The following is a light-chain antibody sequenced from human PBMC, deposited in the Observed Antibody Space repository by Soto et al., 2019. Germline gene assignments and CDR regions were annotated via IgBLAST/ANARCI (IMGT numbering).Light chain of an antibody. CDR1: TSDVGGYNY. CDR2: DVS. CDR3: SSYTSSSTLV. Sequence: QSVLTQPASVSGSPGHSITISCTGTTSDVGGYNYVSWYQQHPGKAPKLMIYDVSNRPSGVSNRFSGSKSGNTASLTISGHQAEDEADYYCSSYTSSSTLVFGGGAKLPVL. V-gene: IGLV2-14*01. J-gene: IGLJ2*01.